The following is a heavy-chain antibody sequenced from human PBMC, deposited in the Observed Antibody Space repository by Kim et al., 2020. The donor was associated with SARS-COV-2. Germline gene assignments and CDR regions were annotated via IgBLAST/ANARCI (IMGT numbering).Heavy chain of an antibody. J-gene: IGHJ2*01. CDR2: K. D-gene: IGHD3-9*01. Sequence: KYYVESVRGRFTISRDDAENSLYLQMNSLRAEDTAVFFCARLTRGPWSCDLWGRGTLVTVSS. CDR3: ARLTRGPWSCDL. V-gene: IGHV3-7*01.